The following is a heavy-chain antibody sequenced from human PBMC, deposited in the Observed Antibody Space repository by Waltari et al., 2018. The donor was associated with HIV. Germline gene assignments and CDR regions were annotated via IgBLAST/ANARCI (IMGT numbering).Heavy chain of an antibody. Sequence: QVQLVESGGGVVQPGRSLRLSCAASGFTFSSYAMHWVRQAPGKGLEWVAVISYDGSNKYYADSVKGRFTISRDNSKNTLYLQMNSLRAEDTAVYYCATNKARYFDWLLWEGAFDIWGQGTMVTVSS. D-gene: IGHD3-9*01. J-gene: IGHJ3*02. CDR3: ATNKARYFDWLLWEGAFDI. CDR2: ISYDGSNK. CDR1: GFTFSSYA. V-gene: IGHV3-30*01.